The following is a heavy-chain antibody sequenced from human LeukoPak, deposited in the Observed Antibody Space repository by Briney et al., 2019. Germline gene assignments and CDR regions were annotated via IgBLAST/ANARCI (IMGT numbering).Heavy chain of an antibody. J-gene: IGHJ5*02. Sequence: SETLSLTCTVSGGSISSYYWSWIRQPAGKGLEWIGRIYTSGSTNYNPSLKSRVTISADSSKNQFSLKWYSVTAADTGLYYCAKNGQRGFSFDPWGQGTLVIVAS. CDR2: IYTSGST. V-gene: IGHV4-4*07. CDR1: GGSISSYY. D-gene: IGHD2-8*01. CDR3: AKNGQRGFSFDP.